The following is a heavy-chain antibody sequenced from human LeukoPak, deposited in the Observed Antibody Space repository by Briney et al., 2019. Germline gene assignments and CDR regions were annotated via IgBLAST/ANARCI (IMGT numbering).Heavy chain of an antibody. CDR3: AKDVSTMYYYDSTISSDAFHI. CDR1: GFTFSSYA. J-gene: IGHJ3*02. CDR2: INGSGGTS. V-gene: IGHV3-23*01. D-gene: IGHD3-22*01. Sequence: GGSLRLSCAASGFTFSSYAMSWVRRARGKGLEWVSAINGSGGTSNYADSVKGRFTLTRQITKNTLYLQMNSLRAADTAVYYCAKDVSTMYYYDSTISSDAFHIWGQGTMVTVSS.